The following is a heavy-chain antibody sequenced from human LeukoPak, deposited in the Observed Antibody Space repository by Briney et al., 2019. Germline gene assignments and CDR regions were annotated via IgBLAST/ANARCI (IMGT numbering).Heavy chain of an antibody. J-gene: IGHJ5*02. D-gene: IGHD6-6*01. Sequence: SETLSLTCAVYGGSFSGYYWSWIRQPPGKGLEWIGEINHSGSTNYNPSLKSRVTISVDTSKNQFSLKLSSVTAADTAVYYCARGIRKQLRGGRRDNWFDPWGQGTLVTVSS. CDR1: GGSFSGYY. CDR3: ARGIRKQLRGGRRDNWFDP. V-gene: IGHV4-34*01. CDR2: INHSGST.